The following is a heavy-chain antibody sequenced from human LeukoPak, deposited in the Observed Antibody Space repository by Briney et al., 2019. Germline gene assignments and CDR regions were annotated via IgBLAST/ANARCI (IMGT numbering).Heavy chain of an antibody. CDR3: ARVFGAGYSDY. D-gene: IGHD4/OR15-4a*01. Sequence: GGSLRLSCAASEFTFSSYWMSWVRQAPGKGLEWVASIKQDGSEKYYVDSVKGRVTISRDNAKNSLYLQMNSLRAEDTAVYYCARVFGAGYSDYWSQGTLVTVSS. CDR1: EFTFSSYW. V-gene: IGHV3-7*01. CDR2: IKQDGSEK. J-gene: IGHJ4*02.